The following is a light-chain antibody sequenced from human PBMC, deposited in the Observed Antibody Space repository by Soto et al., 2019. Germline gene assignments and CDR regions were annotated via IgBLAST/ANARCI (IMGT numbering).Light chain of an antibody. J-gene: IGLJ2*01. V-gene: IGLV3-21*02. Sequence: SYELTQPPSVSVAPGQTARIACGGNNFGSKNVHWYQQKPGQAPLLVVYDDGVRPSGIPERFSGSTSGNTATLTISGVAAGDEADYFCQVWDSSSDHPGIFGGGTKLTVL. CDR2: DDG. CDR1: NFGSKN. CDR3: QVWDSSSDHPGI.